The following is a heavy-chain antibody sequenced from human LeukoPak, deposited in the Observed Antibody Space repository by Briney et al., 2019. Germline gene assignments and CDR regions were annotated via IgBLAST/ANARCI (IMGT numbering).Heavy chain of an antibody. CDR3: ARDLRDTSMITYPYFMDV. Sequence: PGGSLRLSCAASGFTFDDYAMHWVRQAPGKGLEWVSSIVSTSSLMSYADSVKGRFTISRDNAKNSLYLHMNSLRAEDTAVYFCARDLRDTSMITYPYFMDVWGKGTTVIISS. CDR1: GFTFDDYA. D-gene: IGHD5-18*01. V-gene: IGHV3-21*01. J-gene: IGHJ6*03. CDR2: IVSTSSLM.